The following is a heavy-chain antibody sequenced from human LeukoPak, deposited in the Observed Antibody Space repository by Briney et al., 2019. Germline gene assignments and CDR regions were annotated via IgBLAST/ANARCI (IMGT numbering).Heavy chain of an antibody. CDR3: AFLYGDYGYHFDY. Sequence: ASVKVSCKASGYTFTRYGMNWVRQAPGQGLEWMGWINTNTGNPTYAQGFTGRFVFSLETSVSTAYLQISSLKAEDTAVYYCAFLYGDYGYHFDYWGQGTLVTVSS. CDR1: GYTFTRYG. J-gene: IGHJ4*02. V-gene: IGHV7-4-1*02. D-gene: IGHD4-17*01. CDR2: INTNTGNP.